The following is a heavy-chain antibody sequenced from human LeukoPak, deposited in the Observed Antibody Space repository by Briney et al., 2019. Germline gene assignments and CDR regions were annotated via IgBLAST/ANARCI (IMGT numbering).Heavy chain of an antibody. CDR1: GFTFSSYG. CDR2: ISYGGSNK. V-gene: IGHV3-30*03. CDR3: ARTIVVVTAHLDAFDI. Sequence: PGRSLRLSCAASGFTFSSYGMHWVRQAPGKGLEWVAVISYGGSNKYYADSVKGRFTISRDNSKDTLYLQMNSLRAEDTAVYYCARTIVVVTAHLDAFDIWGQGTMVTVSS. D-gene: IGHD2-21*02. J-gene: IGHJ3*02.